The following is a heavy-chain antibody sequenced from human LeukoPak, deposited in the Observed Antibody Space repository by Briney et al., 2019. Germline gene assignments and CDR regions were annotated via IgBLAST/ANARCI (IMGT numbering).Heavy chain of an antibody. CDR2: INPSTGGT. CDR3: ARDRGIVGTTWGWYFDL. D-gene: IGHD1-26*01. CDR1: GYTFTSYY. Sequence: GASVKVSCKASGYTFTSYYTHWVRQAPGQGLEWMGIINPSTGGTSYAQKFQGRVTMTRDTSTSTVYMELSSLRSEDTAVYYCARDRGIVGTTWGWYFDLWGRGTLVTVSS. V-gene: IGHV1-46*01. J-gene: IGHJ2*01.